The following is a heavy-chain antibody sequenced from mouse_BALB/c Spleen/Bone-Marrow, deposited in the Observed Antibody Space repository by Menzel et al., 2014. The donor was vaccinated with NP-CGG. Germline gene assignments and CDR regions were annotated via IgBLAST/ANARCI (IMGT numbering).Heavy chain of an antibody. Sequence: QVQLQQSGAELAKPGAPVKMSCKASGYTFTSYWMHWVKQRPGQGLEWIGNINPSTGYTEYNQKFKDKATLTAGKSSSTAYMQLNSLTSEDSAVYYCARSYGKNVDYWGQGTTLTVSS. CDR1: GYTFTSYW. CDR2: INPSTGYT. CDR3: ARSYGKNVDY. D-gene: IGHD2-1*01. J-gene: IGHJ2*01. V-gene: IGHV1-7*01.